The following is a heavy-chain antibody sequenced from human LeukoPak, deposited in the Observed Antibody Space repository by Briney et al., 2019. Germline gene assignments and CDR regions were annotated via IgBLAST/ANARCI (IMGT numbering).Heavy chain of an antibody. CDR1: GDTFTGYY. CDR3: ADEFGLKWLAD. Sequence: ASVKVSCKASGDTFTGYYIHWVRQAPEQGLEWMGWINPNSGGTKYAQKFQGRVTMTRDTSISTAYMELSRLRSDDTAVYYCADEFGLKWLADWGQGTLVTVSS. CDR2: INPNSGGT. J-gene: IGHJ4*02. V-gene: IGHV1-2*02. D-gene: IGHD6-19*01.